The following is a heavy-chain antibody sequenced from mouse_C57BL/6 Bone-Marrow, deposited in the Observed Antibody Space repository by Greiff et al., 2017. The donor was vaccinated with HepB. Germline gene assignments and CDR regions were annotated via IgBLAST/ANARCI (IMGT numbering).Heavy chain of an antibody. CDR1: GYSITSDY. CDR2: ISYSGST. Sequence: DVKLVESGPGLAKPSQTLSLTCSVTGYSITSDYWNWIRKFPGNKLEYMGYISYSGSTYYNPSLKSRISITRDTSKNQYYLQLNSVTTEDTATYYCARCFTDYYGSSSYWYFDVWGTGTTVTVSS. CDR3: ARCFTDYYGSSSYWYFDV. D-gene: IGHD1-1*01. V-gene: IGHV3-8*01. J-gene: IGHJ1*03.